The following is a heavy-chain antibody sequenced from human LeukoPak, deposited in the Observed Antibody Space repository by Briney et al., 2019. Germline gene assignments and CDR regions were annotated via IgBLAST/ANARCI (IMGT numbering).Heavy chain of an antibody. D-gene: IGHD2-2*02. J-gene: IGHJ4*02. CDR1: GYTLTTYG. V-gene: IGHV1-18*01. CDR3: ARAPSSCQLPYCYVTDY. CDR2: ISGYNGHT. Sequence: ASVKVSCKASGYTLTTYGMSWVRQAHGQGLEWMGWISGYNGHTNYAQSLQGRVTMTTDPSTGTDYMELRSVSSDDTAVYYCARAPSSCQLPYCYVTDYWGQGTLVTVSS.